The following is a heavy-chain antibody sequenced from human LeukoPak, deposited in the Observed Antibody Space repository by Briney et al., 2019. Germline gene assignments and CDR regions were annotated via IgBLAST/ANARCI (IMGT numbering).Heavy chain of an antibody. CDR1: GYTFTSYY. V-gene: IGHV1-2*02. CDR2: INPNSGGT. D-gene: IGHD3-10*01. CDR3: ATEPHMVRGATDIDY. Sequence: GASVKVSCKASGYTFTSYYMHWVRQAPGQGLEWMGWINPNSGGTNYAQKFQGRVTMTRDTSISTAYMELSRLRSDDTAVYYCATEPHMVRGATDIDYWGQGTLVTVSS. J-gene: IGHJ4*02.